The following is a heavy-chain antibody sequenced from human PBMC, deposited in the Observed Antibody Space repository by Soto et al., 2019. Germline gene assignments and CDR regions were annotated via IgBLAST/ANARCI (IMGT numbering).Heavy chain of an antibody. CDR2: IYYGGST. V-gene: IGHV4-59*01. CDR1: GGSISSYY. CDR3: AREGEARGYHYYGMDV. D-gene: IGHD3-16*01. Sequence: ASETLSLTCTVSGGSISSYYWSWIRQPPGKGLEFIGYIYYGGSTNYNPSLKSRFTISLDTSKNQLSLKLISLTAPDTAVYYCAREGEARGYHYYGMDVWGQGTTVTVSS. J-gene: IGHJ6*02.